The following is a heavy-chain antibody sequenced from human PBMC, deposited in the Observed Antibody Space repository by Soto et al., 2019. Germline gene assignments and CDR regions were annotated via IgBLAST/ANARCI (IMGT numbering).Heavy chain of an antibody. V-gene: IGHV3-23*01. CDR3: AKDSGYNSSGYYPNDAFNI. CDR2: ITAGGGNT. J-gene: IGHJ3*02. Sequence: GESLKISCAASGFTFSSYGMHWVRQAPGKGLEWVSAITAGGGNTYYADSVKGRFTISRDNSKNTLYLQMNSLRAEDTAVHYCAKDSGYNSSGYYPNDAFNIWGQGTMVTVSS. CDR1: GFTFSSYG. D-gene: IGHD3-22*01.